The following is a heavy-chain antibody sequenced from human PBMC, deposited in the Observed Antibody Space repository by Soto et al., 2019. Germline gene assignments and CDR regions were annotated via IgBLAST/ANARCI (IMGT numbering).Heavy chain of an antibody. Sequence: GGSLRLSCAASGFTFSDYYMGWILQAPGKGLEWVSYISSSGSTIYYADSVKGRFTISRDNAKNSLYLQMNSLRAEDTAVYYCARVGYCSGGSCAYYGMDVWGQGTTVTVSS. CDR3: ARVGYCSGGSCAYYGMDV. J-gene: IGHJ6*02. CDR2: ISSSGSTI. V-gene: IGHV3-11*01. D-gene: IGHD2-15*01. CDR1: GFTFSDYY.